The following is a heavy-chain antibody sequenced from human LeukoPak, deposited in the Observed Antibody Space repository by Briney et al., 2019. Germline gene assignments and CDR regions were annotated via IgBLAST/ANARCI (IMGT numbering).Heavy chain of an antibody. J-gene: IGHJ4*02. Sequence: PGGSLRLSCAASGFTFSSYSMKWLRQAPGKGLEWVSSISSSSSYIYYADSVKGRFTISRDNAKNSLYLQMNSLRAEDTAVYYCARVRRAYGDYGCFDYWGQGTLVTVSS. CDR1: GFTFSSYS. D-gene: IGHD4-17*01. CDR3: ARVRRAYGDYGCFDY. CDR2: ISSSSSYI. V-gene: IGHV3-21*01.